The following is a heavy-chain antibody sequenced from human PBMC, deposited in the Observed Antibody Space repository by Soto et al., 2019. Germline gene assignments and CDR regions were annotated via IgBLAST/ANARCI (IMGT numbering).Heavy chain of an antibody. CDR2: IKEDGSEK. V-gene: IGHV3-7*03. Sequence: EVQLVESGGGLVQPGGSLRLSCAASGFTLSNFWMSWVRQAPGKGLEWVASIKEDGSEKTYVDSVKGRFTISRDTAQNSLYLQMNRLRVDNAAVYYCASYRTLGVWGQGTPVIVSS. J-gene: IGHJ4*02. CDR3: ASYRTLGV. CDR1: GFTLSNFW. D-gene: IGHD1-26*01.